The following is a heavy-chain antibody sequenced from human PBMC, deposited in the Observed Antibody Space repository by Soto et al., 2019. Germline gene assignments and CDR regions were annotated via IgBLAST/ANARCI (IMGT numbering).Heavy chain of an antibody. J-gene: IGHJ4*02. V-gene: IGHV2-70*11. CDR2: IDWDDDK. CDR3: ARTLAASGTIDV. CDR1: GFSLSTSGMC. Sequence: SGPTLVNPTQTLTLTCSFSGFSLSTSGMCVSWIRQPPGKALEWLARIDWDDDKYYSRSLRTRLTISKDSSKNQVVLTMTNMEPVDTATFYWARTLAASGTIDVWGQGTLVTVSS. D-gene: IGHD6-13*01.